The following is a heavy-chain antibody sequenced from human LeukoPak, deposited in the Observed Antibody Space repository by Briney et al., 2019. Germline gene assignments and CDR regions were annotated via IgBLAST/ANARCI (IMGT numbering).Heavy chain of an antibody. J-gene: IGHJ4*02. CDR1: GFTFVNAW. CDR3: TTLAFDVHY. Sequence: GGSLGLSCAASGFTFVNAWMTWVRQAPGKGLEWVGRMESNPAGGRTDYAAPVKGRFTISRDDSRSTLYLQLNNLRAEDTAVYYCTTLAFDVHYWGRGTLIIVSS. V-gene: IGHV3-15*04. D-gene: IGHD2/OR15-2a*01. CDR2: MESNPAGGRT.